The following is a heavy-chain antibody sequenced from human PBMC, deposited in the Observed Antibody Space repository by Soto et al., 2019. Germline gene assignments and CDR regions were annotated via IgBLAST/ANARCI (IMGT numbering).Heavy chain of an antibody. CDR1: GGSISSYY. J-gene: IGHJ5*02. CDR3: SGSDGRS. Sequence: QVQLQESGPGLVKPSETLSLTCTVSGGSISSYYWSWIRQPPGKGLEWIGYIYYSGSTNYNPSLKSRVTISVETSKNKFSLKMSSVTAADTAVEYCSGSDGRSWGQGTLVTVSS. CDR2: IYYSGST. V-gene: IGHV4-59*01.